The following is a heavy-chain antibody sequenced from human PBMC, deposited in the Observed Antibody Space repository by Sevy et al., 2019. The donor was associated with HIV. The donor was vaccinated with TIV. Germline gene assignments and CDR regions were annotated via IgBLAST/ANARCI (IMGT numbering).Heavy chain of an antibody. V-gene: IGHV3-33*01. D-gene: IGHD1-26*01. CDR3: ARQLRSGNYYTFDF. J-gene: IGHJ4*02. Sequence: GGSLRLSCAASEFIFSNYGMHWVRQAPGKGLEWVAVIWYDGSNKFYGDSMKGRFSISRDNSNNMLYLQINTLRDEDTAVYYCARQLRSGNYYTFDFWGQGSLVTVSS. CDR1: EFIFSNYG. CDR2: IWYDGSNK.